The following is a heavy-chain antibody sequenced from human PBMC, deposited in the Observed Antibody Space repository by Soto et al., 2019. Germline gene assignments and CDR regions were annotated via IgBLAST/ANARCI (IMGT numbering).Heavy chain of an antibody. CDR3: ARDRGLAAAANYYYYYGMDV. D-gene: IGHD6-13*01. CDR2: IYYSGST. J-gene: IGHJ6*02. Sequence: SSETLSLTCTVSGGSISSYYWSWIRQPPGKGLEWIGYIYYSGSTNYNPSLKSRVTISVDTSKNQFSLKLSSVTAADTAVYYCARDRGLAAAANYYYYYGMDVWGQGTTVTVSS. CDR1: GGSISSYY. V-gene: IGHV4-59*01.